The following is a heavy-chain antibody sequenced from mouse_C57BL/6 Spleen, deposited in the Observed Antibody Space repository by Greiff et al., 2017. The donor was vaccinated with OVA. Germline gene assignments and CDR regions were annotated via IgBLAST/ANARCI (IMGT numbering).Heavy chain of an antibody. CDR3: ARGIYYDYDGGSYYAMDY. V-gene: IGHV1-82*01. D-gene: IGHD2-4*01. J-gene: IGHJ4*01. CDR1: GYAFSSSW. CDR2: IYPGDGDT. Sequence: QVQLKESGPELVKPGASVKISCKASGYAFSSSWMNWVKQRPGKGLEWIGRIYPGDGDTNYNGKFKGKATLTADKSSSTAYMQLSSLTSEDSAVYFCARGIYYDYDGGSYYAMDYWGQGTSVTVSS.